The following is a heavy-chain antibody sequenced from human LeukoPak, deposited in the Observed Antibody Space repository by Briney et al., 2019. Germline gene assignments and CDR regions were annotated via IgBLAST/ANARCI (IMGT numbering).Heavy chain of an antibody. CDR2: ISYDGSNK. Sequence: PGRSLRLSCAASGFTFSSYAMHWVRQAPGKGLEWVAVISYDGSNKYYADSVKGRFTISRDNSKNTLYLQMNSLRAEDTAVYYCARDSSEPIAAAGTSWFDPWGQGTLVTVSS. J-gene: IGHJ5*02. CDR1: GFTFSSYA. V-gene: IGHV3-30*04. D-gene: IGHD6-13*01. CDR3: ARDSSEPIAAAGTSWFDP.